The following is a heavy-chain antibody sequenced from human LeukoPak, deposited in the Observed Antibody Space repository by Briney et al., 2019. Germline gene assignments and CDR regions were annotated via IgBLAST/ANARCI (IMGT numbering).Heavy chain of an antibody. J-gene: IGHJ3*02. CDR1: GYTFTSYG. D-gene: IGHD3-16*01. CDR3: ARDHHPLIPFDI. V-gene: IGHV1-18*01. Sequence: ASVKVSCKASGYTFTSYGISWVRQAPGQGLEWMGWISAYNGNTNYAQNLQGRVTMTTDTSTSTAYMELRSLRSDDTAAYYCARDHHPLIPFDIWGQGTMVTVSS. CDR2: ISAYNGNT.